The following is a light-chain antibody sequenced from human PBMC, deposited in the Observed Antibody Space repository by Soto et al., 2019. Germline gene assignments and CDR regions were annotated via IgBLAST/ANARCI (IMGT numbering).Light chain of an antibody. CDR2: KAS. CDR3: QQYDSPFT. J-gene: IGKJ4*01. Sequence: DIQMTQSPSTLSASVGDRVTITCRASQNIRSWLAWYQQKPGKAPKLLIYKASTLERGVPSRFGGSGSGTEFTLTISGLQPDDFAAYYCQQYDSPFTFGGGTKVEIQ. V-gene: IGKV1-5*03. CDR1: QNIRSW.